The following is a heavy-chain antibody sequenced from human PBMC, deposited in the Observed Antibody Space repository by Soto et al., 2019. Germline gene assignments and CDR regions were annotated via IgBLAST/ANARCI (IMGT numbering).Heavy chain of an antibody. CDR2: IYYSGST. CDR1: GASISSSSYL. Sequence: XVTLSLTCTVSGASISSSSYLWGWIRQPPGKGLEWIGSIYYSGSTYYNPSLNSRATISLDTSKNQFSLKLSSVTAADTAVYYCARHGGPSRTGTGFGYWGQGTQVTVSS. J-gene: IGHJ4*02. CDR3: ARHGGPSRTGTGFGY. V-gene: IGHV4-39*01. D-gene: IGHD1-1*01.